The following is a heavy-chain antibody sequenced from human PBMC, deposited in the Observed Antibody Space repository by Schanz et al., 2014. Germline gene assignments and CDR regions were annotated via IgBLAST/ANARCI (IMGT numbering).Heavy chain of an antibody. CDR3: AKSQGSSFDS. CDR1: GFTFSSYG. CDR2: ISGSSRTI. J-gene: IGHJ4*02. Sequence: VQLVESGGGVVQPGRSLRLSCAASGFTFSSYGMHWVRQAPGRGLEWVSYISGSSRTIYYADSMKGRFTISRDNSKNTVHLQMNSLRAEDTAVYYCAKSQGSSFDSWGQGTLVTVSS. D-gene: IGHD6-13*01. V-gene: IGHV3-48*01.